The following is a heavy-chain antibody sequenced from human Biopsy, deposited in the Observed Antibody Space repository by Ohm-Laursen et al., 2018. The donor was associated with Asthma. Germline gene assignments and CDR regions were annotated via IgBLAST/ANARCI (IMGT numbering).Heavy chain of an antibody. CDR1: GGTFSNFA. CDR3: ARCQVGYSSGWSLLLKKIYYSGMDV. D-gene: IGHD6-19*01. CDR2: IMTVFGTT. J-gene: IGHJ6*02. V-gene: IGHV1-69*01. Sequence: SSVKVSCKAPGGTFSNFAISWVRQAPGQGLEWLGGIMTVFGTTNCAQKFQGRVTITADESTSTAYMEVTSLRSEGTAIYYCARCQVGYSSGWSLLLKKIYYSGMDVWGQGTAVTVSS.